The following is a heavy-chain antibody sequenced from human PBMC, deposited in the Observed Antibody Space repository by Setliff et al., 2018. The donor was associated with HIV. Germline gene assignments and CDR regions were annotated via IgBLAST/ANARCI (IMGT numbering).Heavy chain of an antibody. CDR1: GGSISSSSYY. CDR3: AGGRGYSYGYFDY. Sequence: LSLTCTVSGGSISSSSYYWGWIRQPPGKGLEWIGSIYYSGSTYYNPSLKSRVTISVDTSKNQFSLKLSSVTAADTAVYYCAGGRGYSYGYFDYWGQGTLVTVSS. J-gene: IGHJ4*02. D-gene: IGHD5-18*01. CDR2: IYYSGST. V-gene: IGHV4-39*01.